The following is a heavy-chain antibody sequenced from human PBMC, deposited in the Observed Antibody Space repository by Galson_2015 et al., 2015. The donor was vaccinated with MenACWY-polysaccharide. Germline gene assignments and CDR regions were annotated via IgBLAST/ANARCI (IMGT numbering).Heavy chain of an antibody. Sequence: SLRLSCAASGFSITSYAVNWVRQAPGKGLEWVAVISGSGTDIRYADSVKGRFTISRDTSKSTLYLQMNSLRAEDTAKYYCAKASQWGAAAVGSFDHWGQGTLVIVSS. V-gene: IGHV3-23*01. CDR1: GFSITSYA. CDR3: AKASQWGAAAVGSFDH. J-gene: IGHJ4*02. CDR2: ISGSGTDI. D-gene: IGHD6-13*01.